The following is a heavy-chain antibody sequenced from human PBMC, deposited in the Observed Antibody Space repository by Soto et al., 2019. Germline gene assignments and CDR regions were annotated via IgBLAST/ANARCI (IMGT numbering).Heavy chain of an antibody. J-gene: IGHJ3*02. CDR1: GFTFSRYW. CDR3: ARNLRLFLNAFDI. D-gene: IGHD3-22*01. CDR2: IKQDGSEK. V-gene: IGHV3-7*01. Sequence: GGSLRLSCAASGFTFSRYWMNWVRQAPGKGLEWVANIKQDGSEKYYVDSVKGRFTISRDNAKNSLYLQMNSLRAEDTAVYYCARNLRLFLNAFDIWGQGTMVTVSS.